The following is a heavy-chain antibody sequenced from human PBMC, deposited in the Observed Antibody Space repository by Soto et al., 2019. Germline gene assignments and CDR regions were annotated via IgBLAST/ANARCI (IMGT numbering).Heavy chain of an antibody. D-gene: IGHD2-15*01. CDR2: IYYSGST. Sequence: SETLSHTCTVSGGSISSSSYYWGWIRQPPGKGLEWIGSIYYSGSTYYNPSLKSRVTISVDTSKNQFSLKLSSVTAADTAVYYCARQVVVVVAANHRFDPWGQGTLVTVSS. V-gene: IGHV4-39*01. J-gene: IGHJ5*02. CDR1: GGSISSSSYY. CDR3: ARQVVVVVAANHRFDP.